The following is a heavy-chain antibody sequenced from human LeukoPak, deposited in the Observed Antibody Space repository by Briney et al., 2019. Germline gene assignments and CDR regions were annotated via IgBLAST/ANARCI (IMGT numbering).Heavy chain of an antibody. CDR2: ISSSFTTT. J-gene: IGHJ6*03. CDR3: AREGWIKGYYYYMDV. D-gene: IGHD5-12*01. V-gene: IGHV3-11*04. CDR1: GFTFSDSY. Sequence: GGSLRLSCAASGFTFSDSYMAWIRQAPGKGLEWISYISSSFTTTYYADSVKGRFTISRDNAKNSLYLQMNSLRAEDTAVYYCAREGWIKGYYYYMDVWGKGTTVTVSS.